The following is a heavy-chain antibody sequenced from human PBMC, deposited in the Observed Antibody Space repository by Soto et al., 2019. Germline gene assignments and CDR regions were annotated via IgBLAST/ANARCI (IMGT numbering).Heavy chain of an antibody. D-gene: IGHD3-10*01. V-gene: IGHV1-2*02. CDR1: GYTFTDLY. CDR2: IDPNSGAS. Sequence: QVQLVQSGAEVKKPGASVKVSCKPSGYTFTDLYIHWVRQAPGLGLEWMGWIDPNSGASRKTQKFQGSLTMTRDTSTSTVYMELSSLRSYYTAVYYCARENYGPLDYWGQGTLVTASS. CDR3: ARENYGPLDY. J-gene: IGHJ4*02.